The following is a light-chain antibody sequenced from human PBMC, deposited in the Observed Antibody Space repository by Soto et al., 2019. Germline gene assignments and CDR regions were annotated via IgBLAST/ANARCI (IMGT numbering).Light chain of an antibody. V-gene: IGKV1-39*01. Sequence: DIQMTQSPPSLSASVGDTVSITCRASQTVSIFLNWYQQKLGQAPTALIHRASTLQSGVPSRFAGSGDGTEFTLTINDVQADDFATYYCQQSYTAPLSFGQGTLLDIK. CDR3: QQSYTAPLS. CDR1: QTVSIF. CDR2: RAS. J-gene: IGKJ5*01.